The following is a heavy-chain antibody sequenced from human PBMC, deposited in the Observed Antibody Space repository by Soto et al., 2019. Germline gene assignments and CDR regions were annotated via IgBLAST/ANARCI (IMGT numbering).Heavy chain of an antibody. CDR1: GFTFRNYA. CDR3: TKGRYWGWFLSGGADES. Sequence: QLLQSGGGLVQPGGSLRLSCAASGFTFRNYAMSWVRQTPEKGLEWVSAINGGGISTYYADSVKGRFTISRDQSKNTIYLQMDSLRVGDTALYSCTKGRYWGWFLSGGADESWGRGTLVTVSS. J-gene: IGHJ5*02. D-gene: IGHD3-3*01. V-gene: IGHV3-23*01. CDR2: INGGGIST.